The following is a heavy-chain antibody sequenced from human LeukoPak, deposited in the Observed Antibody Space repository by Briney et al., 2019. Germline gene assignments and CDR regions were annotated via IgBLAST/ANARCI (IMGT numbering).Heavy chain of an antibody. D-gene: IGHD4-17*01. V-gene: IGHV3-21*01. CDR3: ATLDYGDYRGMDV. CDR1: GFTFSSYS. J-gene: IGHJ6*02. CDR2: ISSSSSYI. Sequence: PGGSLRLSCAASGFTFSSYSMNWVRQAPGKGLEWVSSISSSSSYIYYADSVKGRFTISRDNAKNSLYLQMNSLRAEDTAVYYCATLDYGDYRGMDVWGQGTTVTVSS.